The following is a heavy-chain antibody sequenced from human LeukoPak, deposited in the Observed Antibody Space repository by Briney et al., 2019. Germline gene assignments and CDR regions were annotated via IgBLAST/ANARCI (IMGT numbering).Heavy chain of an antibody. Sequence: GGSLRLSCAASGFTFSSYEMNWVRQAPGKGLEWVSYISSSGSTIYYADSVKGRFTISRDNAKNSLYLQMNSLRAEDTAVYYCARDQGSGWYGYWGQGTLVTVSS. CDR2: ISSSGSTI. CDR1: GFTFSSYE. J-gene: IGHJ4*02. D-gene: IGHD6-19*01. CDR3: ARDQGSGWYGY. V-gene: IGHV3-48*03.